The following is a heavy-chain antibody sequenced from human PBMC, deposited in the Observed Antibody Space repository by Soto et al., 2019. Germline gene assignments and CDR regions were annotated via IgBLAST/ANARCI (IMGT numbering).Heavy chain of an antibody. CDR1: GYSFTSYW. V-gene: IGHV5-51*01. Sequence: GESLKISCKGSGYSFTSYWIGWVRQMPGKGLEWMGIIYPGDSDTRYSPSFQGQVTISADKSISTAYLQWSSLKASDTAMYYCARHEGIANGYCYYSYGIDVWGQGTTVTVSS. J-gene: IGHJ6*02. CDR2: IYPGDSDT. CDR3: ARHEGIANGYCYYSYGIDV. D-gene: IGHD2-8*01.